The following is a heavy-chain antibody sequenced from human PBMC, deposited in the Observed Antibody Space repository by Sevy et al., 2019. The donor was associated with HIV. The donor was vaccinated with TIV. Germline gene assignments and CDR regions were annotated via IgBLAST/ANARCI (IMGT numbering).Heavy chain of an antibody. CDR3: ARAGGWDYYGSGRRKGGYAFDI. CDR2: INSDGSST. J-gene: IGHJ3*02. CDR1: GFTFSSYW. V-gene: IGHV3-74*01. Sequence: GGSLRLSCAASGFTFSSYWMHWVRQAPGKGLVWVSRINSDGSSTSYADSVKGRFTISRDNAKNTLYLQMNSLRAEDTAVYDCARAGGWDYYGSGRRKGGYAFDIWGQGTMVTVSS. D-gene: IGHD3-10*01.